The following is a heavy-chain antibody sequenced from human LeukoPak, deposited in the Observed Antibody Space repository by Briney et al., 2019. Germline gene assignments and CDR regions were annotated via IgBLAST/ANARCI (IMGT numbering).Heavy chain of an antibody. CDR2: ISGSGGST. Sequence: PGGSLRLSCAASGFTFSSYAMSWVRQAPGKGLEWVSAISGSGGSTYYADSVKGRFTISRDNSKNTLYLQMNSLRAEDTAVYYCAKELGGYSYGLSGFDYWGQGTLVTVSS. CDR1: GFTFSSYA. CDR3: AKELGGYSYGLSGFDY. D-gene: IGHD5-18*01. V-gene: IGHV3-23*01. J-gene: IGHJ4*02.